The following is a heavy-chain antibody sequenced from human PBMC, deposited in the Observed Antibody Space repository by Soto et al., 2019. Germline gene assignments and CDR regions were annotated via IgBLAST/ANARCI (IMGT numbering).Heavy chain of an antibody. CDR3: ASSQGSSTSLEIYYYYYYGMDV. V-gene: IGHV1-69*01. J-gene: IGHJ6*02. D-gene: IGHD2-2*01. CDR1: GGTFSSYA. Sequence: QVQLVQSGAEVKKPGSSVKVSCKASGGTFSSYAISWVRQAPGQGLEWMGGIIPISETTNYAEKFQGRVTITADESKSTAYMELSSLRSEDTDVYYCASSQGSSTSLEIYYYYYYGMDVWGQGTTVTVSS. CDR2: IIPISETT.